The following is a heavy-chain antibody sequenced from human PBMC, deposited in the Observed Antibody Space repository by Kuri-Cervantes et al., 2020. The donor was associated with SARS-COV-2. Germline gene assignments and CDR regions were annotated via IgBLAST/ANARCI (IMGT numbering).Heavy chain of an antibody. D-gene: IGHD6-13*01. CDR3: ARDGYRNISRSWYGSYYYYYMDV. V-gene: IGHV4-34*01. Sequence: ESLKISCAVYGGSFNDYWWSWVRQPPGTGLEWIGDIKHSGSTNCNPSLKSRVTISVDTSKNQFSLKLTSVTAADTAVYYCARDGYRNISRSWYGSYYYYYMDVWGKGTTVTVSS. CDR1: GGSFNDYW. CDR2: IKHSGST. J-gene: IGHJ6*03.